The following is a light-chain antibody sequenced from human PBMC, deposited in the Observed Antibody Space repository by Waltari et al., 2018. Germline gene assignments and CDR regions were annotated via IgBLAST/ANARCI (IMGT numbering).Light chain of an antibody. J-gene: IGKJ1*01. CDR2: DAS. Sequence: DIQMTQSPSTLSASVVDRVTITCRASQSISSWLAWYQQKPGKAPKLLIYDASSLESGVPSRFSGSGSGTEFTLTISSLQPDDFATYYCQQYYVFPRTFGPGTKVTIK. CDR3: QQYYVFPRT. V-gene: IGKV1-5*01. CDR1: QSISSW.